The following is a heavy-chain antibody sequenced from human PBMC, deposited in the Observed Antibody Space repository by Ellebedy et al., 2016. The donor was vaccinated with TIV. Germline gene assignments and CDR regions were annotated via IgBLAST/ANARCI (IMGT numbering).Heavy chain of an antibody. CDR1: GGSISSYY. J-gene: IGHJ4*02. D-gene: IGHD3-9*01. V-gene: IGHV4-59*08. CDR3: ARHVKGGILTGYPLFDY. Sequence: MPSETLSLTCTVSGGSISSYYWSWIRQPPGKGLEWIGYIYYSGSTNYNPSLKSRVTISVDTSKNQFSLKLSSVTAADTAVYYCARHVKGGILTGYPLFDYWGQGTLVTVSS. CDR2: IYYSGST.